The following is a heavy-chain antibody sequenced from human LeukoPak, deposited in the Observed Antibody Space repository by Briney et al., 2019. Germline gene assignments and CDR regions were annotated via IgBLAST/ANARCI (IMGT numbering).Heavy chain of an antibody. V-gene: IGHV3-21*04. CDR2: ISSSSSYT. J-gene: IGHJ4*02. CDR3: AKDLLWLVWSGFDY. CDR1: GFTFSSYS. D-gene: IGHD6-19*01. Sequence: GGSLRLSCAASGFTFSSYSMNWVRQAPGKGLEWVSFISSSSSYTYYADSVKGRFTISRDNSKNTLYLQMNSLRAEDTAVYYCAKDLLWLVWSGFDYWGQGTLVTVSS.